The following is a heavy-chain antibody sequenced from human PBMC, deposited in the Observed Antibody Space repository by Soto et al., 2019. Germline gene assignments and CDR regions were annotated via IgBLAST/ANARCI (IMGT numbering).Heavy chain of an antibody. Sequence: GESLKISCKGSGYSFTSYWIGRVRQMPGKGLEWMGIIYPGDSDTRYSPSFQGQFTISADKSISTAYLQWSSLKVSYTAMYYCARQLWPNNWFDPWGQGTLVTVSS. J-gene: IGHJ5*02. D-gene: IGHD3-10*01. CDR1: GYSFTSYW. V-gene: IGHV5-51*01. CDR3: ARQLWPNNWFDP. CDR2: IYPGDSDT.